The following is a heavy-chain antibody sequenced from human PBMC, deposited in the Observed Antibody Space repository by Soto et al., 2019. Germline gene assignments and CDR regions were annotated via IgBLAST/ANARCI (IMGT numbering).Heavy chain of an antibody. CDR1: GYTFTSYG. CDR2: ISAYNGNT. Sequence: GSSVNVSCKASGYTFTSYGISWVRQASGQGLEWMGWISAYNGNTNYAQKLQGRVTMTTDTSTSTAYMELRSLRSDDTAVYYCARDLSIRYFDWLDAFDIWGQGTMVTVSS. J-gene: IGHJ3*02. CDR3: ARDLSIRYFDWLDAFDI. V-gene: IGHV1-18*01. D-gene: IGHD3-9*01.